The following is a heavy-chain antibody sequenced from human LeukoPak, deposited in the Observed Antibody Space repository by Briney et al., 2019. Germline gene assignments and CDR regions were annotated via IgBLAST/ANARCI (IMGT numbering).Heavy chain of an antibody. CDR2: INPNTGDA. CDR3: ARMDLDGGDSIGFDS. CDR1: RYTFTGFF. Sequence: ASVKVSCKASRYTFTGFFMHSVRQAPGQGLEGMGWINPNTGDAYYAQKFQGRVTMTRDRSINTAYMELSRLTSDDTAVYYCARMDLDGGDSIGFDSWGQGTLVTVSS. D-gene: IGHD2-21*02. V-gene: IGHV1-2*02. J-gene: IGHJ5*01.